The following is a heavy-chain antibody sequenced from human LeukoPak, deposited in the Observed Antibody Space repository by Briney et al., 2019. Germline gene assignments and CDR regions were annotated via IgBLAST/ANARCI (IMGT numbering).Heavy chain of an antibody. Sequence: GGSLRLSCAASGFTVSSNYMSWVRQAPGKGLEWVSVIYSGGSTYYADSVKGRFTISRDNSKNTLYLQMNSLRAEDTAVYYCARESYGQYNYYYYGMDVWGQGTTVTASS. CDR2: IYSGGST. D-gene: IGHD5-18*01. V-gene: IGHV3-66*01. CDR1: GFTVSSNY. J-gene: IGHJ6*02. CDR3: ARESYGQYNYYYYGMDV.